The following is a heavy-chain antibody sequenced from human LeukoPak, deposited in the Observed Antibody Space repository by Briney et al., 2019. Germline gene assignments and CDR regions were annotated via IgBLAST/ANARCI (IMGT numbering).Heavy chain of an antibody. CDR3: ARRIRGYSYVVGDY. Sequence: GASVKVSCKASGYTFTSYGISWVRQAPGQGLEWMGWISAYNGNTNYAQRLQGRVTMTTDTSTSTAYMELRSLRSDDTAVYYCARRIRGYSYVVGDYWGQGTLVTVSS. D-gene: IGHD5-18*01. J-gene: IGHJ4*02. CDR2: ISAYNGNT. CDR1: GYTFTSYG. V-gene: IGHV1-18*01.